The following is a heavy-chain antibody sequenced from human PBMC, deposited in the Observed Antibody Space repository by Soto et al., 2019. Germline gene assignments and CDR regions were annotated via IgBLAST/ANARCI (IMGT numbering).Heavy chain of an antibody. V-gene: IGHV4-4*02. CDR3: ARVSGSYYYGMDV. CDR1: GGSISSNYW. J-gene: IGHJ6*02. CDR2: IYHSGST. D-gene: IGHD1-26*01. Sequence: PSETLSLTCAVSGGSISSNYWWSWVRQPPGKGLEWIGEIYHSGSTNYNPSLKSRVTISVDKSKNQFSLKLSSVTAADTAVYYCARVSGSYYYGMDVWGQGTTVTVSS.